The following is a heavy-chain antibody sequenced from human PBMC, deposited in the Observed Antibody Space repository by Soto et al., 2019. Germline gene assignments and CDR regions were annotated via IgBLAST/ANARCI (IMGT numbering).Heavy chain of an antibody. CDR3: VRGDDRVD. J-gene: IGHJ4*02. CDR2: ISKSSSLI. D-gene: IGHD1-1*01. CDR1: GFIFSSFT. V-gene: IGHV3-21*01. Sequence: EVQLVESGGGLVKPGGSLRLSCVGSGFIFSSFTMTWVRQAPGMGLQYLASISKSSSLIYYADSVRGRFIISIDNSKDSVFLQMYSLRAEDTAMYYCVRGDDRVDWGQGTLVTVSS.